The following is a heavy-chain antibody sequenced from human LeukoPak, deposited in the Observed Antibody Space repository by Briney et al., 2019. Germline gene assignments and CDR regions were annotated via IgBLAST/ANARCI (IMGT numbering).Heavy chain of an antibody. CDR2: IYYSGST. Sequence: PSETLSLTCTVSGGSISSGGYYWSWIRQHPGKGLEWIGYIYYSGSTYYNPSLKSRVTISVDTSKNQFSLKLSSVTAADTAVYYCAGIAAPYYYYGMDVWGQGTTVTVYS. CDR1: GGSISSGGYY. D-gene: IGHD6-13*01. V-gene: IGHV4-31*03. J-gene: IGHJ6*02. CDR3: AGIAAPYYYYGMDV.